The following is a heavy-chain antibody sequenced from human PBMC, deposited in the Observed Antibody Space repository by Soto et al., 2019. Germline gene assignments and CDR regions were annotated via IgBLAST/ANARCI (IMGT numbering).Heavy chain of an antibody. CDR2: ISAYNGNT. CDR1: GYTFTSYG. D-gene: IGHD4-4*01. Sequence: QVQLVQSGAEVKKPGASVKVSCKASGYTFTSYGISWVRQAPGQGLEWMGGISAYNGNTNYAQKLQGRVTMTTDTSTSTSYMELRSLRSDDTAVYYCAREGTTVTTFYQYFDYWGQEPWSPSPQ. J-gene: IGHJ4*01. CDR3: AREGTTVTTFYQYFDY. V-gene: IGHV1-18*01.